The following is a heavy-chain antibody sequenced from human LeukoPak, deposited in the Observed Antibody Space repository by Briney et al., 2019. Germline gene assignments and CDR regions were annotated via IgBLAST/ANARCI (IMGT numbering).Heavy chain of an antibody. CDR3: ARQDGYNSHPDY. J-gene: IGHJ4*02. D-gene: IGHD5-24*01. CDR1: GGTFSSYA. Sequence: AASVKVSCKASGGTFSSYAISWVRQAPGQGLEWMGGIIPIFGTANYAQKFQGRVTITADKSTSTAYMELSSLRSEDTAVYYCARQDGYNSHPDYWGQGTLVTVSS. V-gene: IGHV1-69*06. CDR2: IIPIFGTA.